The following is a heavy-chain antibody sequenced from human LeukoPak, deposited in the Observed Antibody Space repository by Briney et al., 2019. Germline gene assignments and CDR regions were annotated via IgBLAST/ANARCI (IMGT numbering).Heavy chain of an antibody. CDR1: GGSISSGDYY. J-gene: IGHJ4*02. CDR3: ARDSVEATLFDY. CDR2: IYYSGST. Sequence: SQTLSLTCTVSGGSISSGDYYLSWIRHPPGKGLEWIGYIYYSGSTYYDPSLKSRVTISVDTSKNQFSLKLSSVTAADTAVYYCARDSVEATLFDYWGQGTLVTVSS. D-gene: IGHD1-26*01. V-gene: IGHV4-30-4*08.